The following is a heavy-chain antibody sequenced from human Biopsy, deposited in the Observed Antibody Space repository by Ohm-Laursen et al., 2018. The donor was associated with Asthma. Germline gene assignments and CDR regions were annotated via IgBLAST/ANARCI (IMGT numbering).Heavy chain of an antibody. CDR3: ASYEVVTAILPMDV. J-gene: IGHJ6*02. V-gene: IGHV3-30*03. CDR1: GFSYNTYK. CDR2: LSYDGSNK. Sequence: SLRLSCTASGFSYNTYKMNWVRQAPGKGLEWVAFLSYDGSNKYYGDSVKGRFTISRDNSKNTLYLQMDGLRAEDTAVYYCASYEVVTAILPMDVWGQGTTVTVSS. D-gene: IGHD2-21*02.